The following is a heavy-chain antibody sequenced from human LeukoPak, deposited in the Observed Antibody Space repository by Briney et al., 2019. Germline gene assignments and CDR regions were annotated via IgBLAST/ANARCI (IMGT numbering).Heavy chain of an antibody. CDR2: INHSGST. CDR1: GESFSGYY. V-gene: IGHV4-34*01. CDR3: ARGGGAGNYYYMDV. J-gene: IGHJ6*03. Sequence: PSETLSLTCAVYGESFSGYYWSWIRQPPGKGLEWIGEINHSGSTNYNPSLKSRVTMSVDMSKNQFSLKLSSVTAADTAVYYCARGGGAGNYYYMDVWGKGTTVTVSS. D-gene: IGHD1-14*01.